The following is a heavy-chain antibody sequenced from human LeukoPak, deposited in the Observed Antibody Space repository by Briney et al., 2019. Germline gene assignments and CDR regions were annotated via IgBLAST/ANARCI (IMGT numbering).Heavy chain of an antibody. J-gene: IGHJ4*02. CDR3: ARRQGELRTLDY. D-gene: IGHD1-26*01. Sequence: GGSLRLSCAASGFTVSSNYMSWVRQAPGKGLEWVSVIYSGGSTYYADSVKGRFTISRDNSKNTLYLQMNSLRAEDTAVYYCARRQGELRTLDYWGQGTLVTVSS. CDR2: IYSGGST. CDR1: GFTVSSNY. V-gene: IGHV3-53*01.